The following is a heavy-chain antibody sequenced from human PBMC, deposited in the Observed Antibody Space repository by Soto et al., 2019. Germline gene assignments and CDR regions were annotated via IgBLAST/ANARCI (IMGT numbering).Heavy chain of an antibody. J-gene: IGHJ4*02. Sequence: QVQLQQWGAGLLKPSETLSLTCAVYGGSFSGYYCSWLRQPPGKGLEWIGEINHSGSTNYNPSLKSRVTISVDTSKNRFSLQLSSVTAADTAVDYWARGWGRIFDYWGQGALVTVSS. D-gene: IGHD7-27*01. CDR1: GGSFSGYY. V-gene: IGHV4-34*01. CDR2: INHSGST. CDR3: ARGWGRIFDY.